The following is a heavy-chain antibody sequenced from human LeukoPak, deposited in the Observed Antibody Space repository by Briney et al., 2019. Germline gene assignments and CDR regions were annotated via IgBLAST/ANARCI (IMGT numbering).Heavy chain of an antibody. Sequence: GSLRLSCAASGFTFSSYAMHWVRQGPGKGLEWVAVISYDGSNKYYADSVKGRFTISRDNSKNTLYLQMNSLRAEDTAVYYCARDRIQLWTYYFDYWGQETLVTVSS. CDR3: ARDRIQLWTYYFDY. V-gene: IGHV3-30-3*01. J-gene: IGHJ4*02. D-gene: IGHD5-18*01. CDR1: GFTFSSYA. CDR2: ISYDGSNK.